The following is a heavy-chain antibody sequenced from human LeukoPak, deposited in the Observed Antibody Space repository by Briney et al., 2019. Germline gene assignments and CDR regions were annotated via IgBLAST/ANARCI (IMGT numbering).Heavy chain of an antibody. Sequence: ASVKVSCKASGYTFTGYFIHWVRQAPGQGLEWMGSINPNTGSTNYAQQFQGRVTMTRDTSISTAYMELTSLTSDDTAVYYCARGVAAAGRRFFDSWGQGTLVT. D-gene: IGHD6-13*01. CDR3: ARGVAAAGRRFFDS. CDR1: GYTFTGYF. J-gene: IGHJ4*02. V-gene: IGHV1-2*02. CDR2: INPNTGST.